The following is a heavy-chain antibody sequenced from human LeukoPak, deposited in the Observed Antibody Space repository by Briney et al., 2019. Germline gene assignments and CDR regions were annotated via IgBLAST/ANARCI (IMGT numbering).Heavy chain of an antibody. Sequence: SETLSLTCTVAGGSISSYYWSWIRQPPGKGLECIGYIYYSGSTNYNPSLKSRVTISVDTSKNQFSLKLSSVTAADTAVYYCARESPRAVAGKDYFDYWGQGTLVTVSS. CDR1: GGSISSYY. CDR2: IYYSGST. D-gene: IGHD6-19*01. V-gene: IGHV4-59*01. CDR3: ARESPRAVAGKDYFDY. J-gene: IGHJ4*02.